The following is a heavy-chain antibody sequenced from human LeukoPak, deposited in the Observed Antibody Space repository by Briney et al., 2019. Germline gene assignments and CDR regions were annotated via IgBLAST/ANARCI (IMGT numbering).Heavy chain of an antibody. CDR1: GXTFDDYA. V-gene: IGHV3-43*02. CDR2: ISGDGNST. J-gene: IGHJ4*02. Sequence: GGSLRLSWAASGXTFDDYAMHWVRQAPGKGLEWVSLISGDGNSTNYAGSVKGRFTISRDNNKNSLYLQMNSLRTEDTAFYYCATNFGAYYYDTSGYYDFWGQGTLVTVSS. CDR3: ATNFGAYYYDTSGYYDF. D-gene: IGHD3-22*01.